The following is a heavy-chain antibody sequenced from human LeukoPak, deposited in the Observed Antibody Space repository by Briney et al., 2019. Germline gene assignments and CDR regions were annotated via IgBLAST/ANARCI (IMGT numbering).Heavy chain of an antibody. Sequence: GGSLRLSCAASGLTFSTYDMNWVRQAPGKGLEWVSAINDGGYNTYYADSVRGRFTISRDNAKNTLYLQMNSLRAQDTAVYYCAKSETVVSPGNYFDHWGQGTLVTVSS. CDR2: INDGGYNT. CDR3: AKSETVVSPGNYFDH. V-gene: IGHV3-23*01. D-gene: IGHD4-23*01. CDR1: GLTFSTYD. J-gene: IGHJ4*02.